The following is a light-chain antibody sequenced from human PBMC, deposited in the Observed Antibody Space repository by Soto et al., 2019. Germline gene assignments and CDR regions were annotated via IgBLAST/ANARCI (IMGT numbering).Light chain of an antibody. V-gene: IGKV1-39*01. Sequence: DIQMTQSPSSLSASVGDRVTITCRASPSIIYFLSWYQQKPGQAPKHLIYAASSLQSGVPSRFSGSGSGTDFTLTISSLQPEDFATYYCQQAHGTFGQGTRLDIK. CDR3: QQAHGT. CDR2: AAS. J-gene: IGKJ5*01. CDR1: PSIIYF.